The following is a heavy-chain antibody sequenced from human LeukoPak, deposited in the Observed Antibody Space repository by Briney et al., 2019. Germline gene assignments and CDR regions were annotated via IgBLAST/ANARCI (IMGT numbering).Heavy chain of an antibody. CDR1: GGTFSSYA. V-gene: IGHV1-69*04. J-gene: IGHJ4*02. CDR3: ARVSSGGYSS. Sequence: GASVKVSCKASGGTFSSYAIGWVRQAPGQGLEWMGRIIPILGIANYAQKFQGRVTITADKSTSTAYMELSSLRSEDTAVYYCARVSSGGYSSWGQGTLVTVSS. D-gene: IGHD1-26*01. CDR2: IIPILGIA.